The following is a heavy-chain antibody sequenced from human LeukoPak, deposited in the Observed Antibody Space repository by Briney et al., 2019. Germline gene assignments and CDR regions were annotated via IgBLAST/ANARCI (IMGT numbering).Heavy chain of an antibody. D-gene: IGHD6-6*01. V-gene: IGHV3-7*01. CDR2: IKQDGSER. CDR1: GFTFSGFS. J-gene: IGHJ4*02. Sequence: GGSLRLSCAASGFTFSGFSMSWVRQNPTKGLEWVANIKQDGSERYYVDSVKGRFTISRDNAKNSLSLQMNNLRVEDTAVYYCVKGGVYINSSPFDYWGQGTLVTVSS. CDR3: VKGGVYINSSPFDY.